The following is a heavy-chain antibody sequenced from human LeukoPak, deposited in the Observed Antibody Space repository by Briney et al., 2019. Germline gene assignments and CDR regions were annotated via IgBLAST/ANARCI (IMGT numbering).Heavy chain of an antibody. CDR3: ARERGGSGYCDI. D-gene: IGHD3-22*01. CDR1: GGTFSSYA. Sequence: SVKVSCKASGGTFSSYAISWVRQAPGQGLEWMGRIIPIFGTANYAQKFQGRVTITTDESTSTVYTELSSLRSEDTAVYYCARERGGSGYCDIWGQGTMVTVSS. V-gene: IGHV1-69*05. CDR2: IIPIFGTA. J-gene: IGHJ3*02.